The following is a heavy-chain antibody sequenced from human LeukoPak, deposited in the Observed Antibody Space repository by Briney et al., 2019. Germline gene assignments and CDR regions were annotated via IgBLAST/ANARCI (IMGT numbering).Heavy chain of an antibody. CDR3: AKGRTGTYYSGVDY. D-gene: IGHD2-15*01. V-gene: IGHV3-21*04. CDR1: GFTFSSST. J-gene: IGHJ4*02. Sequence: GGSLRLSCAASGFTFSSSTMNWVRQAPGKGLEWISSITSTDTYYADSVKGRFTISRDNSKNTLYLQMNSLRAEDTAVYYCAKGRTGTYYSGVDYWGQGTLVTVSS. CDR2: ITSTDT.